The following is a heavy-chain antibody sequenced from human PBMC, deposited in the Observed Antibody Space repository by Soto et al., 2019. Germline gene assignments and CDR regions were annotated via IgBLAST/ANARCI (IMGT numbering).Heavy chain of an antibody. J-gene: IGHJ4*02. CDR3: ARVIGIQLWSPEYYFNY. D-gene: IGHD5-18*01. CDR2: IQSGGST. Sequence: GGSLRLSCAASGFTVSSKYMTWVRQAPGKGLEWISLIQSGGSTYYAVSVKGRFTISRDNSKNTLYLQMNSLRAEDTAVYYCARVIGIQLWSPEYYFNYWGQGTLVTVSS. CDR1: GFTVSSKY. V-gene: IGHV3-53*01.